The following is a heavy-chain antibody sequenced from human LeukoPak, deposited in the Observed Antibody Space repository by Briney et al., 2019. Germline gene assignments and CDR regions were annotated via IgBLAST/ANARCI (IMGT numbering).Heavy chain of an antibody. D-gene: IGHD3-3*01. CDR1: GYSFTSYW. CDR2: IYPGDSDT. CDR3: ARLRGRNDFWSGYYHKEYYFDY. V-gene: IGHV5-51*01. Sequence: GESLKISCKGSGYSFTSYWIGWVRQMPGKGLEWMGIIYPGDSDTRYSPSLQGQVTISADKSISTAYLQWSSLKASDTAMYYCARLRGRNDFWSGYYHKEYYFDYWGQGTLVTVSS. J-gene: IGHJ4*02.